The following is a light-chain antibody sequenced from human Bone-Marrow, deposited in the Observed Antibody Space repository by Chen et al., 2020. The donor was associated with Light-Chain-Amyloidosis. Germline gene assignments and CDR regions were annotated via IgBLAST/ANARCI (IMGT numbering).Light chain of an antibody. CDR2: EDD. Sequence: NFMLTQPHTVSESPGTTVIRSCTRRSGSIATNYVQWYQQRPGSSPTTVFYEDDQRPSGVPDRFSGYIDRSSNSASLTISGLKTEDEADYYCQSYQGSSQGVFGGGTKLTVL. V-gene: IGLV6-57*01. CDR1: SGSIATNY. CDR3: QSYQGSSQGV. J-gene: IGLJ3*02.